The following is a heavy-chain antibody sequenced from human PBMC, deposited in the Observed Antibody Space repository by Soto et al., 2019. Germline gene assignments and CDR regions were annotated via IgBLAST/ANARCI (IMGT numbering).Heavy chain of an antibody. Sequence: SETLSLTCTVSDGSISSSSYYWGWIRQPPGKGLEWIGSIYYSGSTYYNPSLKSRVTISVDTSKNQFSLKLSSVTAADTAVYYCARRVTYKYYFDYWGQGTLVTVSS. J-gene: IGHJ4*02. CDR1: DGSISSSSYY. D-gene: IGHD2-21*02. CDR3: ARRVTYKYYFDY. V-gene: IGHV4-39*01. CDR2: IYYSGST.